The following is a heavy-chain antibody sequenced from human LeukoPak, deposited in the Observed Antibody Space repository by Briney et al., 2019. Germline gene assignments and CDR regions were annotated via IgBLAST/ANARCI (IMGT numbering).Heavy chain of an antibody. CDR1: GFTFSSYG. Sequence: PGGSLRLSCAASGFTFSSYGMHWVRQAPGKGLEWVAVIWYDGSNKYYADSVKGRFTISRDNSKNTLYLQMNSLRAEDTAVYYCARGGTSYVDAFDIWGQGTMVTVSS. V-gene: IGHV3-33*01. D-gene: IGHD2-2*01. CDR3: ARGGTSYVDAFDI. J-gene: IGHJ3*02. CDR2: IWYDGSNK.